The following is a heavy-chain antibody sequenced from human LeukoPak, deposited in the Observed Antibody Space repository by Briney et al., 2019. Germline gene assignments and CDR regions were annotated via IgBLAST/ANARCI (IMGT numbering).Heavy chain of an antibody. CDR3: ARDHWSGSYGMWYFDL. CDR1: GFTFSSYG. Sequence: PGRSLRLSCAASGFTFSSYGMHWVRQAPGKGLEWVAVIWYDGSNKYYADSVKGRFTISRDNSKNTLYLQMNSLRAEDTAVHYCARDHWSGSYGMWYFDLWGRGTLVTVSS. J-gene: IGHJ2*01. CDR2: IWYDGSNK. V-gene: IGHV3-33*01. D-gene: IGHD1-26*01.